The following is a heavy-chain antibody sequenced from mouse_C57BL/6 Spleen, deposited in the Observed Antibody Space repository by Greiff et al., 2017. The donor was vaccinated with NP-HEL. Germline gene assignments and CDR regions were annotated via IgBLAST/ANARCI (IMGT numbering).Heavy chain of an antibody. J-gene: IGHJ4*01. V-gene: IGHV1-26*01. CDR3: ATSLYAYYAMDY. CDR1: GYTFTDYY. CDR2: INPNNGGT. Sequence: EVKLVESGPELVKPGASVKISCKASGYTFTDYYMNWVKQSHGKSLEWIGDINPNNGGTSYNQKFKGKATLTVDKSSSTAYMELRSLTSEDSAVYYCATSLYAYYAMDYWGQGTSVTVSS. D-gene: IGHD2-3*01.